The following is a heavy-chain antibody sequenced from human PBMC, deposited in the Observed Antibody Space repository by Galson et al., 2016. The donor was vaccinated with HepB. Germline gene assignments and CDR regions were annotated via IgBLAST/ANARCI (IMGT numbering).Heavy chain of an antibody. Sequence: SLRLSCAASGFTLSRFWMSWVRQAPGKGLEWVANINQDGSQKNYVGSVEGRFTISRDYAKNSLYLQMSSLRAEDTAVYYCASEPTKSNEGYWGQGTLVSVSS. D-gene: IGHD1-1*01. V-gene: IGHV3-7*03. CDR1: GFTLSRFW. CDR3: ASEPTKSNEGY. J-gene: IGHJ4*02. CDR2: INQDGSQK.